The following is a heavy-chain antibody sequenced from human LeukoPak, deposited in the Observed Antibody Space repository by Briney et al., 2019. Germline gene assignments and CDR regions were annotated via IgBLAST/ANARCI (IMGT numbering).Heavy chain of an antibody. V-gene: IGHV1-2*02. J-gene: IGHJ4*02. CDR1: GYTFTGYY. CDR3: ARGREYSRSSSTY. CDR2: INPNSGGT. D-gene: IGHD6-6*01. Sequence: GASVKVSCKASGYTFTGYYMHWVRQAPGQGLEWMGWINPNSGGTNYAQKFQGRVTVTRDTSISTAYMELSTLRSDDTAVYYCARGREYSRSSSTYWGQGTLVTVSS.